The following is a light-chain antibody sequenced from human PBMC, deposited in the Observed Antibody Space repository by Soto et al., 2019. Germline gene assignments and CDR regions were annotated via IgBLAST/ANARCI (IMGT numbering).Light chain of an antibody. V-gene: IGLV2-14*01. CDR2: DVS. Sequence: QSVLTQPASVSGSPGQSITISCTGTSSDVGGYNYVSWYQQHPGKAPKLMIYDVSNRPSGVSNRFSGSKSGNTASLTISGLQAEDEADYYCSSYTSSSTPYVFGTGPKVTAL. CDR1: SSDVGGYNY. CDR3: SSYTSSSTPYV. J-gene: IGLJ1*01.